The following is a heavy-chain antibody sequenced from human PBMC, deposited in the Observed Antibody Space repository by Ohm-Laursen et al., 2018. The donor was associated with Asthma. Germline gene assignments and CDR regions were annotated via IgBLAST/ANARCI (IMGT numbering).Heavy chain of an antibody. V-gene: IGHV3-74*03. CDR2: TSSDGSST. J-gene: IGHJ4*02. CDR1: GFTFSGFW. CDR3: ARDLTYFDSSGAGDH. D-gene: IGHD3-22*01. Sequence: SLRLSCAASGFTFSGFWMHWVRQAPGKGLVWVSRTSSDGSSTAYADSVKGRFTSARDNARNTLYLQMNSLRGEDTAVYYCARDLTYFDSSGAGDHWGRGTLVTVSS.